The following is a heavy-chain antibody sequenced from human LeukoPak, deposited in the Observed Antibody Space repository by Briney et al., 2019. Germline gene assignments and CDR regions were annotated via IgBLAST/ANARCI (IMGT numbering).Heavy chain of an antibody. CDR3: ARDGGCSGGSCYGY. CDR2: INAGNGNT. CDR1: GFTFTSYA. D-gene: IGHD2-15*01. J-gene: IGHJ4*02. V-gene: IGHV1-3*01. Sequence: GGSLRLSCAASGFTFTSYAMHWVRQAPGQRLEWMGWINAGNGNTKYSQKFQGRVTITRDTSASTAYMELSSLRSEDTAVYYCARDGGCSGGSCYGYWGQGTLVTVSS.